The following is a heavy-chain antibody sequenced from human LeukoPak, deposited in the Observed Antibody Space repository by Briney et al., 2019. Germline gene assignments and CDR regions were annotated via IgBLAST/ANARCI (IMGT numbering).Heavy chain of an antibody. CDR2: IYPGDSDT. CDR3: ARAYYCGGGGCKLEY. V-gene: IGHV5-51*01. J-gene: IGHJ4*02. D-gene: IGHD2-21*01. CDR1: GYSFTTYW. Sequence: GESLKISCKGSGYSFTTYWIGWVRQMPGKGLEWMGIIYPGDSDTRYSPSFQGQVTISVDKSINTAYLRWSSLEASDTAMYYCARAYYCGGGGCKLEYWGQGTLVTVSS.